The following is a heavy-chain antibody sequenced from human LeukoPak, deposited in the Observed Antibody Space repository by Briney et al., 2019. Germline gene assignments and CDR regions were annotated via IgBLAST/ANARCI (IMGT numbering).Heavy chain of an antibody. CDR3: ARGLTVVTPTSYFDY. CDR2: INHSGST. Sequence: SETLSLTCAVYGGSFSGYYWSWIRQPPGKGLEWIGVINHSGSTNYNPSLKGRVTISVDTSKNQFSLKLSSVTAADTAVYYCARGLTVVTPTSYFDYWGQGTLVTVSS. J-gene: IGHJ4*02. D-gene: IGHD4-23*01. V-gene: IGHV4-34*01. CDR1: GGSFSGYY.